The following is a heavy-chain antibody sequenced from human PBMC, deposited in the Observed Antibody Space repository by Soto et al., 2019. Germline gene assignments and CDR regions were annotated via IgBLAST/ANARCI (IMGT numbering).Heavy chain of an antibody. CDR1: GYTFTSYA. CDR3: ASEYCGGDCYSAARYGMDV. V-gene: IGHV1-3*01. Sequence: ASVKVSCKASGYTFTSYAMHWVRQAPGQRLEWMGWINAGNGNTKYSQKFQGRVTITGDTSASTAYMELSSLRSEDTAVYYCASEYCGGDCYSAARYGMDVWGQGTTVTVS. J-gene: IGHJ6*02. CDR2: INAGNGNT. D-gene: IGHD2-21*02.